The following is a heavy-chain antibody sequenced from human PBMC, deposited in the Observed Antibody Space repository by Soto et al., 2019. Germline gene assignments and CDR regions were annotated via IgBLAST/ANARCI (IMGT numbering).Heavy chain of an antibody. V-gene: IGHV1-8*01. D-gene: IGHD2-2*01. CDR1: GYTFTSYD. CDR2: MNPNCGNT. CDR3: ARGYCSSASGYADYYYYMDV. J-gene: IGHJ6*03. Sequence: QVQLVQSGAEVKQPGASVKVSCKASGYTFTSYDINWVRQATGQGLEWMGWMNPNCGNTGYAQKFQGRVTMTRNTSISTAYMELSSLRSEDTAVYYCARGYCSSASGYADYYYYMDVWGKGSTVTVSS.